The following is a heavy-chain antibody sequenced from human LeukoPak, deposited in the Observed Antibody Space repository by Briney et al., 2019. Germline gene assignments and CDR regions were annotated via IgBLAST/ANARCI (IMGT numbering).Heavy chain of an antibody. Sequence: GGSLRLSCAASGFTFSNGWMSWVRQAPGKGLEWVGRIKSKTAGGTADYAAPVKGRFTTSRDDSKNTVYLQMNSLKIEDTAVYYCTVYYYDGSGYYYGDSWGQGTLVTVSS. J-gene: IGHJ4*02. CDR3: TVYYYDGSGYYYGDS. CDR2: IKSKTAGGTA. V-gene: IGHV3-15*01. CDR1: GFTFSNGW. D-gene: IGHD3-22*01.